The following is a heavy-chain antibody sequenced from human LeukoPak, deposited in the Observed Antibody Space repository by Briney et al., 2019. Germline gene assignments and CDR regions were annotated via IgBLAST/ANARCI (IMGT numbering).Heavy chain of an antibody. V-gene: IGHV3-15*01. CDR1: GFSFKDAW. Sequence: PGGSLRLSCAASGFSFKDAWMSWVHQAPGKGLEWVGRIKSTTDGVTTDYAAPVKGRFTISRDDSRNTLYLQLNSLKTEDTALYYCTRIRGYSAYDFNYWGQGTLVTVSS. J-gene: IGHJ4*02. CDR2: IKSTTDGVTT. D-gene: IGHD5-12*01. CDR3: TRIRGYSAYDFNY.